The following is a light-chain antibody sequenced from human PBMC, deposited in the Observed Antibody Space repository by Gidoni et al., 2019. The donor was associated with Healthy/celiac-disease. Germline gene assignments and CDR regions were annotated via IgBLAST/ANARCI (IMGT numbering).Light chain of an antibody. J-gene: IGLJ2*01. CDR3: QVWDSSSDLVV. Sequence: SYVLTQPPSVAVAPGKPARITFGGNNIGSKSVHWYQQKPGQAPVLVVYDDSDRPSGIPERFSGSNSGNTPTLTISRVEAGDEADYYCQVWDSSSDLVVFGGGTKLTVL. CDR1: NIGSKS. V-gene: IGLV3-21*03. CDR2: DDS.